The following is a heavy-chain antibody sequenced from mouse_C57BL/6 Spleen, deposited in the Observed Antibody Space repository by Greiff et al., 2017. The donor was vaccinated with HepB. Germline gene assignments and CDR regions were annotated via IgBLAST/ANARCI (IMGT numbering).Heavy chain of an antibody. V-gene: IGHV1-69*01. D-gene: IGHD2-2*01. Sequence: QVQLQQPGAELVMPGASVKLSCKASGYTFTSYWMLWVKQRPGQGLEWIGEIDPSDSYTNYNQKFKGKSTLTVDKSSSTAYMQLSSLTSEDSAVYYCARLGYPYYAMDYWGQGTSVTVSS. CDR1: GYTFTSYW. J-gene: IGHJ4*01. CDR2: IDPSDSYT. CDR3: ARLGYPYYAMDY.